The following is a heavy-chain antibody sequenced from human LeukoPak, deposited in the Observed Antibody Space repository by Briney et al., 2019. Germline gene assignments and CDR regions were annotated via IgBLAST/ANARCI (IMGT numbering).Heavy chain of an antibody. CDR1: GFSFSSYA. Sequence: GGSLRLSCAASGFSFSSYAMSWVRQAPGKGLEWVSSASGSGGTTDYADSVKGRFIISRDNPKNTLYPQMNSLRGEDTAMYYCTKGQSGTSFDPWGQGTLVTVSS. J-gene: IGHJ5*02. D-gene: IGHD2-15*01. CDR3: TKGQSGTSFDP. V-gene: IGHV3-23*01. CDR2: ASGSGGTT.